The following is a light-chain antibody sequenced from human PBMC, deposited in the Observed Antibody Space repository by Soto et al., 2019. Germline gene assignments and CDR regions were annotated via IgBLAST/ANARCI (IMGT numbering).Light chain of an antibody. Sequence: EIVLTQSPGTLSLSPGEGATVSCRVSQSINSKSLVWYQRKFGQAPRLLIYNTSSRATGIPDRFSGSGSGTDFTLSISRLETEDFAVDYCQHYGGSFIFGHGTKVDGK. J-gene: IGKJ3*01. CDR2: NTS. CDR1: QSINSKS. CDR3: QHYGGSFI. V-gene: IGKV3-20*01.